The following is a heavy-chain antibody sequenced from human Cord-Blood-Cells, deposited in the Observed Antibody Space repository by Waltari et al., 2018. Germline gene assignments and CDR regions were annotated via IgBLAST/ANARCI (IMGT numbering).Heavy chain of an antibody. CDR3: ARQEASSSSYWYFDL. CDR2: INHSGST. Sequence: QVQLQQWGAGLLKPSETLSLTCAVHGGSSSRYYRSCLRHPPGKGLEWIGEINHSGSTNYNPSLKSRVTISVDTSKNQFSLKLSSVTAADTAVYYCARQEASSSSYWYFDLWGRGTLVTVSS. CDR1: GGSSSRYY. V-gene: IGHV4-34*01. J-gene: IGHJ2*01. D-gene: IGHD6-6*01.